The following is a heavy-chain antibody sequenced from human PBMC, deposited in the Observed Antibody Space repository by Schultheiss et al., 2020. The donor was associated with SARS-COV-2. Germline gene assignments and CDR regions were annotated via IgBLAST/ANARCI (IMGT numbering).Heavy chain of an antibody. D-gene: IGHD3-10*01. CDR3: ASQYYGSGSYYPPVFYYGMDV. V-gene: IGHV3-33*01. J-gene: IGHJ6*02. CDR1: GFTFSSYG. CDR2: IWYDGSNK. Sequence: GGSLRLSCAASGFTFSSYGMHWVRQAPGKGLEWVAVIWYDGSNKYYADSVKGRFTISRDNSKNTLYLQMNSLRAEDTAVYYCASQYYGSGSYYPPVFYYGMDVWGQGTTVTVSS.